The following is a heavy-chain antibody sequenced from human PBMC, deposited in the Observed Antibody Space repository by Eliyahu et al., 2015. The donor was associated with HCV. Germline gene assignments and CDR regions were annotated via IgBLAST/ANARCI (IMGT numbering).Heavy chain of an antibody. CDR3: GRVEGSYGIDH. CDR2: MYHTGSI. J-gene: IGHJ4*02. D-gene: IGHD3-16*01. CDR1: GGSISSGGYS. Sequence: QLHMQESGSGLVKPLQTLSLTCAVSGGSISSGGYSWGWIRQFPGRGLEXIGYMYHTGSIYYNPSLKSRVNISVDRSKNQFSLRLSSVTAADTAVYFCGRVEGSYGIDHWGQGTLVTVSS. V-gene: IGHV4-30-2*06.